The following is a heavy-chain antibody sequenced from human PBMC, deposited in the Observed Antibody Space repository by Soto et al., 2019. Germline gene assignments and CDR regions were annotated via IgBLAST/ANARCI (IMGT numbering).Heavy chain of an antibody. CDR1: GFTFSSYA. Sequence: EVQLLESGGGLVQPGESLRLSCAASGFTFSSYAFSWVRQAPGKGLEWVSTIRGSGDTIYYADSVKGRFTISRHNSKNTLYLQMNSLRAEDTAVYYFAKARPLYYYDSSGYPLDYWGQGTLVTVSS. CDR2: IRGSGDTI. V-gene: IGHV3-23*01. J-gene: IGHJ4*02. D-gene: IGHD3-22*01. CDR3: AKARPLYYYDSSGYPLDY.